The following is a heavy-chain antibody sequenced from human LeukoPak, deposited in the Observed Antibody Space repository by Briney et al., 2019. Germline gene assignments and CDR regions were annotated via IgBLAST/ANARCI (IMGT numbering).Heavy chain of an antibody. V-gene: IGHV3-74*01. D-gene: IGHD6-6*01. CDR3: ARLSYRPESSIAARPYDY. CDR1: GFTFSSYW. Sequence: GSLRLSCAASGFTFSSYWMHWVRQAPGKGLVGVSRINGNGSSTDYADSVKGRFTISRDNAKNTLYLQMNSLRAEDTAVYYCARLSYRPESSIAARPYDYWGQGTLVTVSS. J-gene: IGHJ4*02. CDR2: INGNGSST.